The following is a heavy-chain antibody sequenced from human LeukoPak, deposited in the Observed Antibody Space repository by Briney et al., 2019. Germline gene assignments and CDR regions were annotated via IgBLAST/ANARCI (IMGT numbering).Heavy chain of an antibody. CDR2: IYCSGST. J-gene: IGHJ6*03. CDR1: GGSISSGDYY. Sequence: SETLSLTCTVSGGSISSGDYYWSWIRQPPGKGLEWIGYIYCSGSTYYNPSLKSRVTISVDTSKNQFSLKLSSVTAADTAVYYCARGGEMGVYYYMDVWGKGTTVTVSS. V-gene: IGHV4-30-4*08. CDR3: ARGGEMGVYYYMDV. D-gene: IGHD5-24*01.